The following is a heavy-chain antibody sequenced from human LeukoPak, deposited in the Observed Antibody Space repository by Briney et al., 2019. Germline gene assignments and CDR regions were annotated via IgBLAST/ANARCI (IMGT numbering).Heavy chain of an antibody. Sequence: GGSLRLSCAASGFTFSSYAMHWVRQAPGKGLVYVSAISSNGGSTYYANSVKGRFTISRDNSKNTLYLQMGSLRAEDMAVYYCARVHSSSWTNWFDPWGQGTLVTVSS. CDR2: ISSNGGST. V-gene: IGHV3-64*01. CDR1: GFTFSSYA. J-gene: IGHJ5*02. D-gene: IGHD6-13*01. CDR3: ARVHSSSWTNWFDP.